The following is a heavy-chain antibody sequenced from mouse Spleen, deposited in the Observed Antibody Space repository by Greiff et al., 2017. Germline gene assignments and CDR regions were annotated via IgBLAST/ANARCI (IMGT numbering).Heavy chain of an antibody. CDR1: GFSLTSYG. CDR2: IWPGGST. D-gene: IGHD2-4*01. Sequence: VQLQQSGPGLVQPSPSLSITCTVSGFSLTSYGVHWVRQSPGKGLEWLGVIWPGGSTDYNAAFISRLSISKDNSKSQVFFTMKSLQANDTAIYYCAQYPSYYYDYAMDYWGQGNSVTVSS. CDR3: AQYPSYYYDYAMDY. J-gene: IGHJ4*01. V-gene: IGHV2-2*02.